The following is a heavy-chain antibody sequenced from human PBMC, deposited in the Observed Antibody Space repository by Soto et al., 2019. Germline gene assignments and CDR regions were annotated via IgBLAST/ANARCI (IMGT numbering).Heavy chain of an antibody. J-gene: IGHJ4*02. CDR3: ARDGSSRPTEY. D-gene: IGHD3-10*01. CDR1: GFTVSSNY. CDR2: IYSGGSGST. V-gene: IGHV3-66*01. Sequence: PGGSLRLSCAASGFTVSSNYMSWVRQAPGKGLEWVSVIYSGGSGSTYYADSVKGRFTISRGISKNTVYLQMNSLRAEDTAVYYCARDGSSRPTEYWGQGTLVTVSS.